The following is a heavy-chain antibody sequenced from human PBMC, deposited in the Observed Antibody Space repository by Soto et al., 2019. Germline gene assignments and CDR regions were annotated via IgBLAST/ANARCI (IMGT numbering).Heavy chain of an antibody. CDR3: ARDKLYVSSGYFDY. D-gene: IGHD3-22*01. J-gene: IGHJ4*02. Sequence: SVKVSCKASGGTFSSYAISWVRQAPGQGLEWMGGIIPIFGTANYAQKFQGRVTITADESTSTAYMELSSLRSEDTAVYYCARDKLYVSSGYFDYWGRGTLVTVSS. CDR1: GGTFSSYA. V-gene: IGHV1-69*13. CDR2: IIPIFGTA.